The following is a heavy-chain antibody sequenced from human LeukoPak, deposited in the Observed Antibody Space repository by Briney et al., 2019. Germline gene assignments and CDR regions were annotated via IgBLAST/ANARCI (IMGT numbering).Heavy chain of an antibody. CDR2: LSGSGITT. D-gene: IGHD6-19*01. CDR3: AKGIYSSGWSYFDY. Sequence: GGSLRLSCAASGFTFSNSAMSWVRQAPGKGLEWVSTLSGSGITTYYADSVKGRFTISRDNTKNTLYLQMNSVRAEDTAVYYCAKGIYSSGWSYFDYWGHGTLVTVSS. J-gene: IGHJ4*01. V-gene: IGHV3-23*01. CDR1: GFTFSNSA.